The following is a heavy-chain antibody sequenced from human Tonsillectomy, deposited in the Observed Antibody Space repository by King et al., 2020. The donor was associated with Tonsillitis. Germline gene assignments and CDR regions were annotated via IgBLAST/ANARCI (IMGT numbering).Heavy chain of an antibody. D-gene: IGHD3-3*01. Sequence: VQLVESGGGLVQPGGSLRLSCAASGFTFSSYAMTWVRQAPGKGLEWVSAISGSGGSTYYADSVKGRFTVSRDHSKNTLYLQMNSLRAEDTAVYYCAKNMYYDFWSGIGYFDYWGQGTLVTVSS. CDR3: AKNMYYDFWSGIGYFDY. CDR2: ISGSGGST. V-gene: IGHV3-23*04. J-gene: IGHJ4*02. CDR1: GFTFSSYA.